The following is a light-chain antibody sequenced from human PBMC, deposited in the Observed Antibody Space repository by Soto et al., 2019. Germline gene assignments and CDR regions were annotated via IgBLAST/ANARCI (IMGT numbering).Light chain of an antibody. J-gene: IGKJ1*01. CDR2: GAS. CDR3: QQDGSSPKT. CDR1: QRVSSSY. Sequence: EIVLTQSPGTLSLSPGERATLSCRASQRVSSSYLAWYQQKPGQAPRLLIYGASSRATGIPDRFSGSGSGTDLTLTIRRLGPEDFALYYCQQDGSSPKTFGQGTKVEI. V-gene: IGKV3-20*01.